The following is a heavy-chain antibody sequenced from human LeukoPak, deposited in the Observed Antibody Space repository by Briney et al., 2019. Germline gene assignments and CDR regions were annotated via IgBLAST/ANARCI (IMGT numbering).Heavy chain of an antibody. CDR2: IYYSGST. CDR3: ARGLQGYCSGGSCYKSYYYYMDV. V-gene: IGHV4-59*01. Sequence: PSETLSLTCTVSGGSISSYYWSWIRQPPGKGLEWIGYIYYSGSTNYNPSLKSRVTISVDTSKNQFSLKLSSVTAADTAVYYCARGLQGYCSGGSCYKSYYYYMDVWGKGTTVTVSS. J-gene: IGHJ6*03. CDR1: GGSISSYY. D-gene: IGHD2-15*01.